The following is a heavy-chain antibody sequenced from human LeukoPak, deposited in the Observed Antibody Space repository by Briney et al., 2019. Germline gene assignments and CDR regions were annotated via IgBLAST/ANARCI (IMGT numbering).Heavy chain of an antibody. CDR1: GFTFSSYW. CDR2: IKQDGSEK. D-gene: IGHD3-10*01. V-gene: IGHV3-7*01. CDR3: ARDRGVLLWFGELFEPYDY. Sequence: GGSLRLSCAASGFTFSSYWMSWVRQAPGKGLEWVANIKQDGSEKYYVDSVKGRFTISRDNAKNSLCLQMNSLRAEDTAVYYCARDRGVLLWFGELFEPYDYWGQGTLVTVSS. J-gene: IGHJ4*02.